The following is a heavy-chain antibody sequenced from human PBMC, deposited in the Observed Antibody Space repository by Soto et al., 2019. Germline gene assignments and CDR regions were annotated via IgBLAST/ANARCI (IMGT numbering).Heavy chain of an antibody. V-gene: IGHV4-34*01. Sequence: SETLSLTCAVYGGSFSGYYWSWIRQPPGKGLEWIGEINHSGSTNYNPSLKSRVTISVDTSKNQFSLKLSPVTAADTAVYYCARGPAFGSGSYGDSYYFDYWGQGTLVTVSS. CDR3: ARGPAFGSGSYGDSYYFDY. CDR1: GGSFSGYY. J-gene: IGHJ4*02. D-gene: IGHD3-10*01. CDR2: INHSGST.